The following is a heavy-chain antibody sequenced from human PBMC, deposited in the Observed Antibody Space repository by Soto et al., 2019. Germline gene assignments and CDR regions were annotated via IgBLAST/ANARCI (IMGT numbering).Heavy chain of an antibody. CDR2: ISGSGGST. D-gene: IGHD3-22*01. V-gene: IGHV3-23*01. Sequence: GESLKISCAASGFTFSSYAMSWVRQAPGKGLEWVSAISGSGGSTYYADSVKGRFTISRDNSKNTLYLQMNSLRAEDTAVYYCAKSQRYYDSSGYQNDYWGQGTLVTVSS. J-gene: IGHJ4*02. CDR1: GFTFSSYA. CDR3: AKSQRYYDSSGYQNDY.